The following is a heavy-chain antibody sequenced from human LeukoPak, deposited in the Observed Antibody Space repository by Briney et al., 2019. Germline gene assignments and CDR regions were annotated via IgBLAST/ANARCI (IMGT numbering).Heavy chain of an antibody. Sequence: PSETLSLTCTVSGGSISSSSYYWGWIRQPPGKGLEWIGSIYHSGSTYYNPSLKSRVTISVDTSKNQFSLKLSSVTAADTAVYYCARQTIVVVPAAMDYWGQGTLVTVSS. D-gene: IGHD2-2*01. J-gene: IGHJ4*02. CDR1: GGSISSSSYY. CDR3: ARQTIVVVPAAMDY. V-gene: IGHV4-39*07. CDR2: IYHSGST.